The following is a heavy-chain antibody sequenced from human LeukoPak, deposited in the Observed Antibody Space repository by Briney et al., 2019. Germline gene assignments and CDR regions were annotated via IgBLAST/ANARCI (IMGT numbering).Heavy chain of an antibody. D-gene: IGHD2-2*01. CDR3: ARAPGYCSSTSCHHDAFDI. CDR1: GGSISSGGYY. J-gene: IGHJ3*02. CDR2: IYYSGST. V-gene: IGHV4-31*03. Sequence: SETLSLTCTVSGGSISSGGYYWSWIRQHPGKGLEWIGYIYYSGSTYYNPSLKSRVTISVDTSKNQFSLKLSSVTAADTAVYYCARAPGYCSSTSCHHDAFDIWGQGTMVTVSS.